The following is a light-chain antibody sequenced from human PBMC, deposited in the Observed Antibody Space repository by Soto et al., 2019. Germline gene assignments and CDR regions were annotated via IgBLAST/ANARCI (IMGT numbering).Light chain of an antibody. CDR2: DVT. Sequence: QSALTQPASVSGSPGQSITISCTRISSDVGDYKYVSWYQQHPGKAPKLMIYDVTNRPSAVSNRFSGSQSGNTASLTISGLQAEDEADYYCSSSTSSSTLVVFGGGTKLTVL. CDR3: SSSTSSSTLVV. V-gene: IGLV2-14*03. J-gene: IGLJ2*01. CDR1: SSDVGDYKY.